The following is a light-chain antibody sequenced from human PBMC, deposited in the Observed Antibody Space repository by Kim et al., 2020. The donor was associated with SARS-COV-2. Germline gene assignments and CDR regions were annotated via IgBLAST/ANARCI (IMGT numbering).Light chain of an antibody. Sequence: NFILTQPHSVSESPGKTVTISCTRSSANIASNFVQWYQQRPGSSPTTVIYDDNQRPSGVPDRFSGSIDSSSNSASLTISGLKTEDEADYYCQSSDTTTVMFGGGTRLTVL. CDR1: SANIASNF. V-gene: IGLV6-57*01. J-gene: IGLJ3*02. CDR3: QSSDTTTVM. CDR2: DDN.